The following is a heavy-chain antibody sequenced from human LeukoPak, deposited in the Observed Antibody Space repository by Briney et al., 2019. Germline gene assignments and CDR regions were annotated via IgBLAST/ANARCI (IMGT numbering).Heavy chain of an antibody. Sequence: MASETLSLTCTVSGNSFGDYYWSWIRQPAGKGLEWIGRIYTSGSTTYNPSLESRVTMSVDTSKSQFSLNLMSVTAADTAVYYCTRDTGTTGEVKFDPWGQGTLVTVSS. J-gene: IGHJ5*02. D-gene: IGHD4-17*01. CDR1: GNSFGDYY. CDR3: TRDTGTTGEVKFDP. V-gene: IGHV4-4*07. CDR2: IYTSGST.